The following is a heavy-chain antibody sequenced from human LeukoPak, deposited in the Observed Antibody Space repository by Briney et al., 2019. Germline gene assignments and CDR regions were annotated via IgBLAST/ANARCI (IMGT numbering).Heavy chain of an antibody. CDR2: INPNSGGT. D-gene: IGHD5-18*01. CDR3: AINMATAMAHDY. CDR1: GYTFTASF. J-gene: IGHJ4*02. Sequence: ASVKVSCKXSGYTFTASFIHWVRQAPGQGLEWMGRINPNSGGTNYPQNSQGKVTLTRDTSISTAYLELSRLTSDDTAVYYCAINMATAMAHDYWGQGTLVTVSS. V-gene: IGHV1-2*06.